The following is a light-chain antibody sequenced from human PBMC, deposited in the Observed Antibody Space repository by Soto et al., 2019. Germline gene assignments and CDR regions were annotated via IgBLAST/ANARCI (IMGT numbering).Light chain of an antibody. CDR1: SGHSSYA. CDR2: LDSDGSH. V-gene: IGLV4-69*01. CDR3: QTWGTGIHVV. Sequence: QPVLTQSPSASASLGASVKLTCTLSSGHSSYAIAGHQQQPEKGPRYLMKLDSDGSHTKGDAIPDRFSGSSSGAERYLTISRLQSEDEAYYYCQTWGTGIHVVFGGGTKLTVL. J-gene: IGLJ2*01.